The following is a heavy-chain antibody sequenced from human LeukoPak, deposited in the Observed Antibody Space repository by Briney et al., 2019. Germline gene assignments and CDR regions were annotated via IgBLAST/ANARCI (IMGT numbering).Heavy chain of an antibody. D-gene: IGHD3-3*01. Sequence: GGSLRLSCAASGFTFSSYGMHWVRQAPGKGLEWVAVIWYDGSNKYYADSVKGRFTISRDNSKSTLYLQMNSLRAEDTAVYYCARDFTYYDFWSGYPEYYYYGMDVWGQGTTVTVSS. CDR1: GFTFSSYG. CDR2: IWYDGSNK. J-gene: IGHJ6*02. V-gene: IGHV3-33*01. CDR3: ARDFTYYDFWSGYPEYYYYGMDV.